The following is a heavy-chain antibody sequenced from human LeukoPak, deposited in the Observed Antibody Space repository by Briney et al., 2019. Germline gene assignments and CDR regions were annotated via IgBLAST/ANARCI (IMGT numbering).Heavy chain of an antibody. D-gene: IGHD5-18*01. V-gene: IGHV3-30*18. Sequence: SLRLSCAASGFTFSRYGMHWGRAGPGKGLGWGAVISYDGSNKYYADSVKGRFTISRDNSKNTLYLQMNSLRAEDTAVYYCAKVDTAMVVDYWGQGTLVTVSS. J-gene: IGHJ4*02. CDR1: GFTFSRYG. CDR2: ISYDGSNK. CDR3: AKVDTAMVVDY.